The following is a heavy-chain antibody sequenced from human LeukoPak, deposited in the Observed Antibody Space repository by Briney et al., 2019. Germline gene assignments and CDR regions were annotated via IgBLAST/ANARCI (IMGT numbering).Heavy chain of an antibody. V-gene: IGHV1-8*01. J-gene: IGHJ3*02. CDR2: MNPSSGTT. D-gene: IGHD6-13*01. Sequence: GASVKVSCKASGYTFTSYDINWVRQATGQGLEWMGWMNPSSGTTGYAQKFQGRVTMTRNTSISTAYMELSSLRAEDTVVYYCAKDLFPIRTGYSSSWYGFEGAFDIWGQGTMVTVSS. CDR3: AKDLFPIRTGYSSSWYGFEGAFDI. CDR1: GYTFTSYD.